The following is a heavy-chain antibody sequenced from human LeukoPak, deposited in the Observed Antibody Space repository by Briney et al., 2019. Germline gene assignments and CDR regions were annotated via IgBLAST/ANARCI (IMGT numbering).Heavy chain of an antibody. V-gene: IGHV2-5*01. D-gene: IGHD3-22*01. CDR3: TRDLTYYYDRTTQRAFDI. Sequence: SGPTLVKPTQTLTLTCTFSGFSLSTSGVGVSWIRQPPGKALEWLALIYWNGDEHYSPSLKSRLTITMGTYKNQVYLTVTNMDPVDTATYFCTRDLTYYYDRTTQRAFDILGQGTVVTVSS. CDR1: GFSLSTSGVG. J-gene: IGHJ3*02. CDR2: IYWNGDE.